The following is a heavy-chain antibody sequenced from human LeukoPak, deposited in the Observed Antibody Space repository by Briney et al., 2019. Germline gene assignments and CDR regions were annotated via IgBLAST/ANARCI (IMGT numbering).Heavy chain of an antibody. CDR1: GYTFTSYG. J-gene: IGHJ4*02. CDR3: ARRSSWTLDY. D-gene: IGHD6-13*01. V-gene: IGHV1-18*01. CDR2: ISAYNGNT. Sequence: ASVKVSCKASGYTFTSYGISWVRQAPGQGLEWMGWISAYNGNTNYAQKFQGRVTMTRDTSISTAYMELSRLRSDDTAVYYCARRSSWTLDYWGQGTLVTVSS.